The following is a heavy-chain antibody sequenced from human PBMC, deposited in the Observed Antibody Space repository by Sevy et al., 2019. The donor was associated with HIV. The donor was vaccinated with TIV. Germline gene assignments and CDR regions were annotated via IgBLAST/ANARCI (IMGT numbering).Heavy chain of an antibody. J-gene: IGHJ4*02. D-gene: IGHD3-3*01. CDR1: GFTFSSYW. CDR2: INSDGSST. CDR3: ARGNRATSIFGVVIILDPSWYDY. V-gene: IGHV3-74*01. Sequence: GGSLRLSCAASGFTFSSYWMHWVRQAPGKGLVWVSRINSDGSSTSYADSVKGRFTISRDNAKKTLYLQRNSLRAEDTAVYYCARGNRATSIFGVVIILDPSWYDYWGQGTLVTVSS.